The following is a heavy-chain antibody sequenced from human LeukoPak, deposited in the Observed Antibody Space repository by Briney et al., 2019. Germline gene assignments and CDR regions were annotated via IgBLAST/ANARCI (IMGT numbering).Heavy chain of an antibody. Sequence: TSETLSLTCTVSGGSISTYYWSWIRQPPGKGLEWIGYIYFSGNTNYNPSLKSRVTISVDTSKNQFSLKLNSVTAADTAVYYCARQGTVVTDAFDIWGQGTMVTVSS. CDR3: ARQGTVVTDAFDI. CDR1: GGSISTYY. CDR2: IYFSGNT. J-gene: IGHJ3*02. V-gene: IGHV4-59*08. D-gene: IGHD4-23*01.